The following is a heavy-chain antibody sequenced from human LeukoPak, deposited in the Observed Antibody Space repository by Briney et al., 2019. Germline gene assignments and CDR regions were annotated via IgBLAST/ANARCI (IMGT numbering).Heavy chain of an antibody. V-gene: IGHV4-59*12. CDR2: IYSSGST. Sequence: SETLSLTCTVSGGSISSYYWIWIRLPPGKGLEWIGYIYSSGSTNYNPSLQSRVTMSVDTSKTQFSLKLSSVTAADTAVYYCARVEAGYYYDTSGYYFDYWGQGTLVTVSS. D-gene: IGHD3-22*01. J-gene: IGHJ4*02. CDR1: GGSISSYY. CDR3: ARVEAGYYYDTSGYYFDY.